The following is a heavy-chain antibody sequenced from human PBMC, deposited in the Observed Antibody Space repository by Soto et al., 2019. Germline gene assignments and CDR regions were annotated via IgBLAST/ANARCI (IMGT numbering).Heavy chain of an antibody. V-gene: IGHV3-21*01. CDR1: GFTFSSYS. D-gene: IGHD3-10*01. J-gene: IGHJ4*02. Sequence: EVQLVESGGGLVKPGGSLRLSCAASGFTFSSYSMNWVRQAPGKGLEWVSSISSSSSYIYYADSVKGLFNISRDNAKDVLYLHMNSLRVEDTAVYYCARDRGRVLLYYCDYWGQGTLGTVAS. CDR3: ARDRGRVLLYYCDY. CDR2: ISSSSSYI.